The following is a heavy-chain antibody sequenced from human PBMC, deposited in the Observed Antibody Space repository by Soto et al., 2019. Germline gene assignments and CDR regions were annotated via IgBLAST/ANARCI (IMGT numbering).Heavy chain of an antibody. CDR3: ARHWVPYNWNYRYFDY. J-gene: IGHJ4*02. Sequence: QVQLVQSGAEVKKPGASVKVSCKASGYTFTSYGISWVRQAPGQGLEWMGWINAYNGNTNYAQKLQGRVTMTTDTSTSTAYMELRSLTSDDTAVYYCARHWVPYNWNYRYFDYWGQGTLVTVSS. V-gene: IGHV1-18*01. CDR1: GYTFTSYG. D-gene: IGHD1-7*01. CDR2: INAYNGNT.